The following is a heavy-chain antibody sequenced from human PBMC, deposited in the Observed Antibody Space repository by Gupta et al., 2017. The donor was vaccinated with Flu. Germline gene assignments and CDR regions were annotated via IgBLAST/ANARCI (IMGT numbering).Heavy chain of an antibody. CDR3: ASQDSYDSSGYYQGD. CDR2: IIPIFGTG. D-gene: IGHD3-22*01. J-gene: IGHJ4*02. Sequence: QVQLVQSGAEVMKPGSSVKVSCKASGGTFSSYAFSWVRQAPGQGLEWMGGIIPIFGTGNYAQKFQGRVTITADKSTSTAYMEISSLRSEDTAVYYCASQDSYDSSGYYQGDGGQGTLVTVSS. CDR1: GGTFSSYA. V-gene: IGHV1-69*06.